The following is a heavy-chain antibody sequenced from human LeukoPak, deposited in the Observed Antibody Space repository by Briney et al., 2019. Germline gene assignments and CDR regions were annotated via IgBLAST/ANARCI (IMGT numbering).Heavy chain of an antibody. CDR3: VRGSSDWNGMDV. D-gene: IGHD6-19*01. Sequence: GSLRLSCAASGFTFSSFGMHWVRQAPGKGLEWVAVIWYDGTNKYYADSVKGRFTISRDNAKNTLYLQMNSLGVEDTAVYYCVRGSSDWNGMDVWGQGTTVTVSS. CDR2: IWYDGTNK. J-gene: IGHJ6*02. V-gene: IGHV3-33*01. CDR1: GFTFSSFG.